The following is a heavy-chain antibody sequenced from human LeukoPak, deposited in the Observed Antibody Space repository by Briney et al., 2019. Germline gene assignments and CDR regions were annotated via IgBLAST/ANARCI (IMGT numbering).Heavy chain of an antibody. CDR2: ISSSGSA. CDR3: ARDYYYDSSGYWNWFDP. D-gene: IGHD3-22*01. Sequence: PSETLSLTCSVSGDSITYFYWSWIRQAAGKGLEWIGRISSSGSADYNASLKSRVTMSVDTSKNQLSLKVISVTAADTAVYYCARDYYYDSSGYWNWFDPWGQGTLVTVSS. J-gene: IGHJ5*02. V-gene: IGHV4-4*07. CDR1: GDSITYFY.